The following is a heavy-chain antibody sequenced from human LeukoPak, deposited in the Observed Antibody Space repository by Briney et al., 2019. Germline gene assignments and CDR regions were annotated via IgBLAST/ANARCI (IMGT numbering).Heavy chain of an antibody. CDR3: ARDQSWFDP. Sequence: GGSLRLSCAASGFIFSSYGMHWVRQAPGKGLEWVAFIRYDGSKKYYADSVKGRFTISRDNSKNTLYLQMNSLRAEDTAVYYCARDQSWFDPWGQGTLVTVSS. CDR1: GFIFSSYG. V-gene: IGHV3-30*02. J-gene: IGHJ5*02. CDR2: IRYDGSKK.